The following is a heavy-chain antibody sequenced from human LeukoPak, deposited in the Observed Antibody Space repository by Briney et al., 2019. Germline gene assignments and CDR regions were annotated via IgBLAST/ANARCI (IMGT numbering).Heavy chain of an antibody. J-gene: IGHJ4*02. V-gene: IGHV4-38-2*02. CDR3: ARDRGDYGDPAYYFDY. CDR1: GYSISSTYY. Sequence: SETLSLTCTVSGYSISSTYYWGWIRQPPGKGLEWIGSIYHSGSTYYNPSLKSRVTISVDTSKNQFSLKLSSVTAADTAVYYCARDRGDYGDPAYYFDYWGQGTLVTVSS. CDR2: IYHSGST. D-gene: IGHD4-17*01.